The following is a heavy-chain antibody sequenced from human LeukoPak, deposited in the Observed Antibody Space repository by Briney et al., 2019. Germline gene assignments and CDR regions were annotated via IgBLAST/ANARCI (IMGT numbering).Heavy chain of an antibody. CDR1: GYTFTSYG. Sequence: GASVKVSCKASGYTFTSYGISWVRQAPGQGLEWMGWISAYNGNTNYAQKLQGRVAMTTDTSTSTAYMELRSLRSDDTAVYYCARGEGYCSGGSCLLFDYWGQGTLVTVSS. CDR2: ISAYNGNT. CDR3: ARGEGYCSGGSCLLFDY. D-gene: IGHD2-15*01. J-gene: IGHJ4*02. V-gene: IGHV1-18*01.